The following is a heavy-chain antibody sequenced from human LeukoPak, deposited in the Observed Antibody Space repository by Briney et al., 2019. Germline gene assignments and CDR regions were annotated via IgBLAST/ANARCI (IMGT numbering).Heavy chain of an antibody. CDR2: ISAYNGNT. CDR3: ARDIRRLAVAGGFDY. V-gene: IGHV1-18*01. D-gene: IGHD6-19*01. Sequence: GASVKVSCKASGYTFTSYGISWVRQAPGQGLEWMGWISAYNGNTNYAQKLQGRVTMTTDTSTSTAYMELRSLRSDDTAVYYCARDIRRLAVAGGFDYWGQGTLVTVSS. CDR1: GYTFTSYG. J-gene: IGHJ4*02.